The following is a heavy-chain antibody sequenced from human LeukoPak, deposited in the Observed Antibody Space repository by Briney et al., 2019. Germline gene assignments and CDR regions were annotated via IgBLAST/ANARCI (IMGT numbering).Heavy chain of an antibody. J-gene: IGHJ4*02. Sequence: SETLSLTCTVSGYSISSGYYWGWIRQPPGKGLEWIGSIYHSGSTYYNPSLKSRVTISVDTSKNQFSLKLSSVTAADTAVYYCARGIAAAGTFDYWGQGTLVTVSS. CDR2: IYHSGST. D-gene: IGHD6-13*01. CDR3: ARGIAAAGTFDY. CDR1: GYSISSGYY. V-gene: IGHV4-38-2*02.